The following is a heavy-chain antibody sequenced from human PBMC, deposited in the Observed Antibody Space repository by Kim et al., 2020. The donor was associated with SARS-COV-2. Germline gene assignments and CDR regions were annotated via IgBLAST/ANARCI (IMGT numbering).Heavy chain of an antibody. Sequence: ASVKVSCKASGYTFTSYAMHWVRQAPGQRLEWMGWINAGNGNTKYSQKFQGRVTITRDTSASTAYMELSSLRSEDTAVYYCASHSSGWEHYYYYGMDVWGQGTTLTVSS. D-gene: IGHD6-19*01. CDR2: INAGNGNT. V-gene: IGHV1-3*01. J-gene: IGHJ6*02. CDR1: GYTFTSYA. CDR3: ASHSSGWEHYYYYGMDV.